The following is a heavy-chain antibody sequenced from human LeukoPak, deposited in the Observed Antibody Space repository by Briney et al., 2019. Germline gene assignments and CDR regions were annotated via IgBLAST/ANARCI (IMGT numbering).Heavy chain of an antibody. V-gene: IGHV4-34*01. CDR2: TTFSGNT. J-gene: IGHJ4*02. CDR1: DRPFRNYF. Sequence: SETLSLTCAVYDRPFRNYFWTWIRQPPGKGLEWIGETTFSGNTNYSPSLKSRVTISADTSKNQFSLKLRSVTAADTAVYYCARGGFYGSGGSTDFWGQGTLVTVSS. CDR3: ARGGFYGSGGSTDF. D-gene: IGHD3-10*01.